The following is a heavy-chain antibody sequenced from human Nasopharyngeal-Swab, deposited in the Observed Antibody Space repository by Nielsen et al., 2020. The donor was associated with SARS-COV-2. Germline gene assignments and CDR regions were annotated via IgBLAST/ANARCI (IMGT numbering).Heavy chain of an antibody. J-gene: IGHJ4*02. CDR3: ARDRRDSSSKSTFDY. CDR1: GYTFTSYY. CDR2: INPSGGST. Sequence: VSVKVSCKASGYTFTSYYMHWVRQAPGQGLEWMGIINPSGGSTSYAQKFQGRVTMTRDTSTSTVYMELSSLRSEDTAVYYCARDRRDSSSKSTFDYWGQGTLVTVSS. V-gene: IGHV1-46*01. D-gene: IGHD6-6*01.